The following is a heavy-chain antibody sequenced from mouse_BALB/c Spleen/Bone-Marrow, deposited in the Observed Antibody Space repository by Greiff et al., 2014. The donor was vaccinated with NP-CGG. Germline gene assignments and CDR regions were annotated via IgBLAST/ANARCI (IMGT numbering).Heavy chain of an antibody. D-gene: IGHD1-1*01. CDR2: ISSGSSTI. V-gene: IGHV5-17*02. CDR3: ARSGSSSGYFDY. J-gene: IGHJ2*01. CDR1: GFTFSSFA. Sequence: QLKESGGGLVQPGGSRKLSCAASGFTFSSFAMHWVRQAPEKGLEWVAYISSGSSTIYYADTVMGRFTISRDNPKNTLFLQMTSLRSEDTAMYYCARSGSSSGYFDYWGQGTTLTVSS.